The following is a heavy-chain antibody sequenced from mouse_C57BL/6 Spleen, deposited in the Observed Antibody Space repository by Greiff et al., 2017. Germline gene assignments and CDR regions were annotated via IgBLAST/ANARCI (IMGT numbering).Heavy chain of an antibody. CDR2: INPGSGGT. V-gene: IGHV1-54*01. J-gene: IGHJ2*01. Sequence: QVQLQQSGAELVRPGTSVKVSCKASGYAFTNYLIEWVKQRPGQGLEWIGVINPGSGGTNYNEKFKGKATLTADKSSSTAYMQLSSLTSEDSAVYFCARKGITTVVDSFDYWGQGTTLTVSS. D-gene: IGHD1-1*01. CDR1: GYAFTNYL. CDR3: ARKGITTVVDSFDY.